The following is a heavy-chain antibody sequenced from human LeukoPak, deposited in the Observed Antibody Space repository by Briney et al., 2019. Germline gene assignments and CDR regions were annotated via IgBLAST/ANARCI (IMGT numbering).Heavy chain of an antibody. J-gene: IGHJ4*02. Sequence: PSETLSLTCTVSGYSISSGYYWGWIRQPPGKGLEWIGSIYHSGNTYYNPSLKSRVTMSVVTSKNQFSLKLSSVTAADTAVYYCARDQGGCSSTSCYDFDYWGQGTLVTVSS. CDR1: GYSISSGYY. D-gene: IGHD2-2*01. CDR2: IYHSGNT. V-gene: IGHV4-38-2*02. CDR3: ARDQGGCSSTSCYDFDY.